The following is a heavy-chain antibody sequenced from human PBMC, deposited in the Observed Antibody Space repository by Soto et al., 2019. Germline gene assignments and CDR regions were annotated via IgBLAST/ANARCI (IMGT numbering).Heavy chain of an antibody. D-gene: IGHD6-6*01. V-gene: IGHV3-30*03. CDR3: ARGTIVARQHLDY. Sequence: QVQLVESGGGVVQPGKSLRLSCAASGFTFSSYAMHWARQAPGKGLEWVTVISIRGGDEYYAESVRGRFTISRDDSKNTLYRQMDSLRGEDTAVYYCARGTIVARQHLDYWGQGTLVTVSS. CDR2: ISIRGGDE. J-gene: IGHJ4*02. CDR1: GFTFSSYA.